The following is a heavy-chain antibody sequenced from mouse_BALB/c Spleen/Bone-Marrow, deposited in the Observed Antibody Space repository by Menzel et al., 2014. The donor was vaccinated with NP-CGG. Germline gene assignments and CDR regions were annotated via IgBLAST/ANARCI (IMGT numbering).Heavy chain of an antibody. D-gene: IGHD1-1*01. CDR3: ARDSITTVVATDY. CDR1: GYTFTSYW. CDR2: IDPSDSYT. J-gene: IGHJ2*01. Sequence: QVQLQQSGAELVKPGASVKLSCKASGYTFTSYWMHWVKQRPGQGLEWIGEIDPSDSYTNYSQKFKGKATLTVDKSSSTAYMQLSSLTSEDSAVYYCARDSITTVVATDYWGQGTTLTVSS. V-gene: IGHV1-69*02.